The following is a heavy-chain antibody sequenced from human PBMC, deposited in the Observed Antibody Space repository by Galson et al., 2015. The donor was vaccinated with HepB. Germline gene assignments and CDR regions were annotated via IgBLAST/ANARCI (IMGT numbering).Heavy chain of an antibody. CDR2: INPSGGST. CDR3: ARDLGVGATTGYFDL. CDR1: GYTFTSYY. Sequence: SVKVSCKASGYTFTSYYMHWVRQAPGQGLEWMGIINPSGGSTSYAQKFQGRVTMTRDTSTSTVYMELSSLRSEDTAVYYCARDLGVGATTGYFDLWGRGTLVTVSS. D-gene: IGHD1-26*01. J-gene: IGHJ2*01. V-gene: IGHV1-46*01.